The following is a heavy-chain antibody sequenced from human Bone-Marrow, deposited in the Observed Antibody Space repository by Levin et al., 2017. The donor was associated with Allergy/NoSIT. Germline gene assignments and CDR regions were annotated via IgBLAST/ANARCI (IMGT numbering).Heavy chain of an antibody. D-gene: IGHD6-13*01. CDR2: IIGSGGDT. J-gene: IGHJ1*01. Sequence: GESLKISCAASGFTSGFYAMSWVRQAPGKGLEWVSGIIGSGGDTSYADSVRGRFTISRDSSKNTLYLQMNSLRVEDTAVYYCAKMEQQLLKGTFEYWGQGAQVTVSS. V-gene: IGHV3-23*01. CDR1: GFTSGFYA. CDR3: AKMEQQLLKGTFEY.